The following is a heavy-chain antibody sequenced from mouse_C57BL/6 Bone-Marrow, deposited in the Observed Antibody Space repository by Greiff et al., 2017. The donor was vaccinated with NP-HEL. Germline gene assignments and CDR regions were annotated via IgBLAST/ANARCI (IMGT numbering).Heavy chain of an antibody. V-gene: IGHV1-52*01. J-gene: IGHJ3*01. D-gene: IGHD2-4*01. CDR3: ARYDYDSAWFAY. CDR1: GYTFTSYW. Sequence: VKLQQPGAELVRPGSSVKLSCKASGYTFTSYWMHWVKQRPIQGLEWIGNIDPSDSETHYNQKFKDKATLTVDKSSSTAYMQLSSLTSEDSAVYYCARYDYDSAWFAYWGQGTLVTVSA. CDR2: IDPSDSET.